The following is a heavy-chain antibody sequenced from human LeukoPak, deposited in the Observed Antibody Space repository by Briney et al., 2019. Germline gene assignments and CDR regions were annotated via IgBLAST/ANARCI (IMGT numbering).Heavy chain of an antibody. CDR2: MYHSGST. Sequence: SETLSLTCAVSGGSISNNYWSWIRQPPGKGLEWIGSMYHSGSTYYKPSLKSRVTISLDTSKNQFSLKLRSVTAADTAVYYCARGQARLAWFDPWGQGTLVTVSS. D-gene: IGHD6-19*01. V-gene: IGHV4-38-2*01. CDR1: GGSISNNY. CDR3: ARGQARLAWFDP. J-gene: IGHJ5*02.